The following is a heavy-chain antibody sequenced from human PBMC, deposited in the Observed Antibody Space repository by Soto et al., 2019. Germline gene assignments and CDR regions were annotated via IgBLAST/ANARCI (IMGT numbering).Heavy chain of an antibody. D-gene: IGHD6-6*01. CDR1: GGSISSGGYY. CDR2: IYYSGST. J-gene: IGHJ6*02. V-gene: IGHV4-31*03. Sequence: PSETLSLTCTVSGGSISSGGYYWSWIRQHPGKGLEWIGYIYYSGSTYYNPSLKSRVTISVDTSKNQFSLKLSSVTAADTAVYYCARGGRKIAPPGHGMDVWGQGTTVTVSS. CDR3: ARGGRKIAPPGHGMDV.